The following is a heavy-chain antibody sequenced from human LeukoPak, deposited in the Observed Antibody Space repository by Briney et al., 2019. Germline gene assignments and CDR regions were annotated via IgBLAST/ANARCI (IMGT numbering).Heavy chain of an antibody. V-gene: IGHV3-7*01. D-gene: IGHD6-6*01. CDR3: ASAYSSSSRYYYGMDV. Sequence: PGGSLRLSCAASGFTFSSYWMSWVRQAPGKGLEWVANIKQDGSEKYYVDSVKGRFTISRDNAKNSLYLQMNSLRAEDTAVYYCASAYSSSSRYYYGMDVWGQGTTVTVSS. CDR2: IKQDGSEK. CDR1: GFTFSSYW. J-gene: IGHJ6*02.